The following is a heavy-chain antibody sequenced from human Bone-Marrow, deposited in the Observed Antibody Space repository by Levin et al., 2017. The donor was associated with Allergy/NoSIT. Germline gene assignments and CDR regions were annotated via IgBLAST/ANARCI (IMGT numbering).Heavy chain of an antibody. CDR2: ISYDGSNK. V-gene: IGHV3-30*18. Sequence: GESLKISCAASGFTFSSYGMHWVRQAPGKGLEWVAVISYDGSNKYYADSVKGRFTISRDNSKNTLYLQMNSLRAEDTAVYYCAKPLSVGSYGSYYFDYWGQGTLVTVSS. CDR3: AKPLSVGSYGSYYFDY. J-gene: IGHJ4*02. CDR1: GFTFSSYG. D-gene: IGHD5-18*01.